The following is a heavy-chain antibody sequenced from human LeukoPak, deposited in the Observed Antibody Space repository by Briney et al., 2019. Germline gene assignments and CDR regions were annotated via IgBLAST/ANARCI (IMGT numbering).Heavy chain of an antibody. CDR3: ASSWFGLTTVTTFDF. Sequence: SGTLSLTGTVSGGSISSSSYYWGWIRQPPGEGLEWIGSIYYSGSTYYNPSLKSRVTISVDTSKDQFSLKLSSFPAADTAVYYCASSWFGLTTVTTFDFWGQGTLVTVSS. CDR1: GGSISSSSYY. J-gene: IGHJ4*02. D-gene: IGHD4-17*01. CDR2: IYYSGST. V-gene: IGHV4-39*01.